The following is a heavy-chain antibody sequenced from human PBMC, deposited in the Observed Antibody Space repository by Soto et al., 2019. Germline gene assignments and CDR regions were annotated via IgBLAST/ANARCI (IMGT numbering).Heavy chain of an antibody. CDR2: IIPILGIA. V-gene: IGHV1-69*02. CDR1: GGTFSSYT. D-gene: IGHD6-19*01. Sequence: QVQLVQSGAEVKKPGSSVKVSCKASGGTFSSYTISWVRQAPGQGLEWLGRIIPILGIANYAQKFQGRVTITADKPTSTAYMELSSLRSEDTAVYYCARYSSGWSDYYYYMDVWGKGTTVTVSS. CDR3: ARYSSGWSDYYYYMDV. J-gene: IGHJ6*03.